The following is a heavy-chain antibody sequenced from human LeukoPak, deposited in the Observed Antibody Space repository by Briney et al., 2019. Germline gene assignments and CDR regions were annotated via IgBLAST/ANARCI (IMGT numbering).Heavy chain of an antibody. CDR3: ARVSFWSESYYYYYYMDV. V-gene: IGHV4-30-4*08. J-gene: IGHJ6*03. Sequence: PSETLSLTCTVSGGSISSGDYYWSWIRQPPGKGLEWIGYIYYSGSTYYNPSLKSRVTISVDTSKNQFSLKLSSVTAADTAVYYCARVSFWSESYYYYYYMDVWGKGTTVTVSS. CDR2: IYYSGST. D-gene: IGHD3-3*01. CDR1: GGSISSGDYY.